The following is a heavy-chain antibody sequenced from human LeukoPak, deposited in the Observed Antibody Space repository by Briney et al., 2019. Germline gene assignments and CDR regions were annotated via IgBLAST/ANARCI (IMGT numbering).Heavy chain of an antibody. CDR2: IYYSGST. V-gene: IGHV4-39*01. CDR1: GGSISSSSYY. Sequence: SETLSPTCTVSGGSISSSSYYWGWIRQPPGKGLEWIGSIYYSGSTYYNPSLKSRVTISVDTSKNQFSLKLSSVTAADTAVYYCARQVSGYYGFWGQGTLVTVSS. J-gene: IGHJ4*02. D-gene: IGHD3-22*01. CDR3: ARQVSGYYGF.